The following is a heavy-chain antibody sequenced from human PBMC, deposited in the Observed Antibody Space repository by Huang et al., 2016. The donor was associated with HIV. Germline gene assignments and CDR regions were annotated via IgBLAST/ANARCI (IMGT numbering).Heavy chain of an antibody. CDR2: IGGEGGDK. D-gene: IGHD3-16*01. J-gene: IGHJ4*02. V-gene: IGHV3-7*01. Sequence: EVQLVESGGGLVQPGGSLRLSCAASGFSFSSSWMSWVRQAPGKGLEWVAKIGGEGGDKSHVDSVKGRFTISRDNAKNSLYLQMDSLGVGDTAVYYCARDQEGALDYWGQGVLVTVSS. CDR3: ARDQEGALDY. CDR1: GFSFSSSW.